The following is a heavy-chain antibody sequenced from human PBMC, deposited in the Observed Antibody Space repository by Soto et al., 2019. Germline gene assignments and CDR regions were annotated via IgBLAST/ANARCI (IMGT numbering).Heavy chain of an antibody. CDR3: ARDRERLATIGDAFDI. D-gene: IGHD5-12*01. CDR1: GGTFSSYA. CDR2: IIPIFGTA. V-gene: IGHV1-69*01. J-gene: IGHJ3*02. Sequence: QVQLVQSGAEVKKPGSSVKVSCKASGGTFSSYAISWVRQAPGQGLEWMGGIIPIFGTANYAQKIQGRVTITADESTSTAYMELSSLRSEDTAVYYCARDRERLATIGDAFDIWGQGTMVTVSS.